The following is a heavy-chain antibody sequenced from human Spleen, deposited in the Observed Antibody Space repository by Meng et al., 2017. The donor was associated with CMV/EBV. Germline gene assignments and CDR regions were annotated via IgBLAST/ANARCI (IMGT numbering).Heavy chain of an antibody. Sequence: GSLRLSCAVYGGSFSGYYWSWIRQPPGKGLEWIGEINHSGSTNSIPSLKSRVTMSIDTSKNQLSLKLTSVTAADTAVYFCARESLHSGGYYAFDFWGQGTLVTVSS. V-gene: IGHV4-34*01. D-gene: IGHD3-22*01. CDR1: GGSFSGYY. CDR2: INHSGST. J-gene: IGHJ4*02. CDR3: ARESLHSGGYYAFDF.